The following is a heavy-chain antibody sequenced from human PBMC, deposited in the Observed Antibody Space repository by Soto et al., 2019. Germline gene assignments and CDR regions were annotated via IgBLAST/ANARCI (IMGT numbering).Heavy chain of an antibody. V-gene: IGHV1-18*01. CDR2: ISTYNGDT. CDR3: AREGVAPYYSYGMDV. CDR1: GYTFTRSG. D-gene: IGHD5-12*01. Sequence: QVQLVQSGAEVKKPGASVKVSCKASGYTFTRSGISWVRQAPGQGLEWMGWISTYNGDTNYAQTFQGRVTMTTDTSTSTVHMEVRSLSSDDTAVYYCAREGVAPYYSYGMDVWGRGTPVTVSS. J-gene: IGHJ6*02.